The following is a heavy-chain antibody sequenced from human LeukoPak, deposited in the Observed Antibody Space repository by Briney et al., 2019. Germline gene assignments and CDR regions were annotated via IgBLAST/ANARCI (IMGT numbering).Heavy chain of an antibody. D-gene: IGHD3-22*01. CDR2: VDPEDGET. CDR3: ATTPLLTYYYDSSGYYY. V-gene: IGHV1-69-2*01. Sequence: GASVKVSCKASGYTFTDYYMHWVQQAPGKGLEWMGLVDPEDGETIYAEKFQGRVTITADTSTDTAYMELSSLRSEDTAVYYCATTPLLTYYYDSSGYYYWGQGTLVTVSS. J-gene: IGHJ4*02. CDR1: GYTFTDYY.